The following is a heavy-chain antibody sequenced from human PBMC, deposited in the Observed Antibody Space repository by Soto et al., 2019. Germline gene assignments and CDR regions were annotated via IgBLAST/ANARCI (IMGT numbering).Heavy chain of an antibody. J-gene: IGHJ4*02. Sequence: GGSLRLSCAASGFTFSSYGMHWVRQAPGKGLEWVAVISYDGSNKYYADSVKGRFTISRDNSKNTLYLQMNSLRAEDTAVYYCAKDRASTGYSMDSSSWYALDYWGQGTLVTVSS. D-gene: IGHD6-13*01. CDR1: GFTFSSYG. CDR3: AKDRASTGYSMDSSSWYALDY. CDR2: ISYDGSNK. V-gene: IGHV3-30*18.